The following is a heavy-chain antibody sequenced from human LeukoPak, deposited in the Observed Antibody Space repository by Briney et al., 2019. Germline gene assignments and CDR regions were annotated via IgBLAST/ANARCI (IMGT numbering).Heavy chain of an antibody. CDR3: ARGEATVVTPHGY. J-gene: IGHJ4*02. D-gene: IGHD4-23*01. CDR2: IKQDGSEG. Sequence: GGSLRLSCAASGFTFSSYWMSWVRQAPGKGLEWVANIKQDGSEGYYVDSVKGRFTISRDNAKNSLYLQMNSLRAEDTAVYYCARGEATVVTPHGYRGQGTLVTVSS. CDR1: GFTFSSYW. V-gene: IGHV3-7*01.